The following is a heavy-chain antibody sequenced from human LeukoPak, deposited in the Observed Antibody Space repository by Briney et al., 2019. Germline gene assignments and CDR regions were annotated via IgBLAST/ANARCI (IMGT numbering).Heavy chain of an antibody. J-gene: IGHJ4*02. CDR1: GFTFSSYG. V-gene: IGHV3-33*01. CDR2: IWYDGSNK. CDR3: ARDWPRRLGKQQLVLFEDYFDY. Sequence: PGGSLRLSCAASGFTFSSYGMHWVRQAPGKGLEWVAVIWYDGSNKYYADSVKGRFTISRDNSKNTLYLQMNSLRAEDTAVYYCARDWPRRLGKQQLVLFEDYFDYWGQGTLVTVSS. D-gene: IGHD6-13*01.